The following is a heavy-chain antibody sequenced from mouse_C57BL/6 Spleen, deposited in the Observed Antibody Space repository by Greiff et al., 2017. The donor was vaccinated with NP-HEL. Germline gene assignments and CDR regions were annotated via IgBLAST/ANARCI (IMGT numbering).Heavy chain of an antibody. CDR3: ARDRNYFDY. J-gene: IGHJ2*01. CDR2: IVPGSGST. V-gene: IGHV1-9*01. CDR1: GYTFTGYW. D-gene: IGHD2-14*01. Sequence: QVQLQQSGAELMKPGASVKLSCKATGYTFTGYWIEWVKQRPGHGLEWIGEIVPGSGSTNYTEKFKGKATFTADTSSNTAYMQLSSLTTEDSASYCCARDRNYFDYWGQGTTLTVSS.